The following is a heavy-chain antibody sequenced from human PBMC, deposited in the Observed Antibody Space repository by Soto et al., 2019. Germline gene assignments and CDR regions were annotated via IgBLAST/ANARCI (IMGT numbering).Heavy chain of an antibody. CDR2: INPNSGGT. Sequence: GASVKVSCKASGYTFTGYYMHWVRQAPGQGLEWMGWINPNSGGTNYAQKFQGWVTMTRDTSISTAYMELSRLRSDDTAVYYCARGGYSYGTTNWFDPWGQGTLVTVSS. V-gene: IGHV1-2*04. CDR3: ARGGYSYGTTNWFDP. J-gene: IGHJ5*02. CDR1: GYTFTGYY. D-gene: IGHD5-18*01.